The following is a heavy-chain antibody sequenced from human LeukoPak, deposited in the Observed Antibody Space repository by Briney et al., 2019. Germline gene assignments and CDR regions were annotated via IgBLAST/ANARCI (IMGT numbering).Heavy chain of an antibody. CDR1: GYTFTSYG. CDR3: ARGTTRVVDLYLALTTVVALDY. CDR2: ISAYNGNT. V-gene: IGHV1-18*01. J-gene: IGHJ4*02. Sequence: ASVKVSCKASGYTFTSYGISWVRQAPGQGLEWMGWISAYNGNTNYAQKPQGRVTMTTDTSTSTAYMELRSLRSDDTAVYYCARGTTRVVDLYLALTTVVALDYWGQGTLVTVSS. D-gene: IGHD4-11*01.